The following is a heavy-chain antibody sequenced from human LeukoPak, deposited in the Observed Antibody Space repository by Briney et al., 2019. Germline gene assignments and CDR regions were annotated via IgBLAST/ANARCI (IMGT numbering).Heavy chain of an antibody. D-gene: IGHD5-12*01. CDR1: GYTFTGYY. Sequence: ASVKVSCKASGYTFTGYYMHWVRQAPGQGLEWMGWINPNSGGTNFAQKFQGRVTMTRDTSISTAYMELSSLTSDDTAVYCCARGRFSGYGADWGQGTLVTVSS. CDR2: INPNSGGT. CDR3: ARGRFSGYGAD. V-gene: IGHV1-2*02. J-gene: IGHJ4*02.